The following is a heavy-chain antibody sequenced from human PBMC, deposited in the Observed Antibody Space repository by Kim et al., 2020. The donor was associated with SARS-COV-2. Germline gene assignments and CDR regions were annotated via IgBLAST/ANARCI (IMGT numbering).Heavy chain of an antibody. V-gene: IGHV4-39*01. CDR2: IYYSGST. D-gene: IGHD3-10*01. Sequence: SETLSLTCTVSGGSISSSSYYWGWIRQPPGKGLEWIGSIYYSGSTYSNPSLKSRVTISVDTSKNQFSLKLSPVTAADTAVYYGARQGDMVRNYFDYWGQGTLVTVSS. CDR1: GGSISSSSYY. J-gene: IGHJ4*02. CDR3: ARQGDMVRNYFDY.